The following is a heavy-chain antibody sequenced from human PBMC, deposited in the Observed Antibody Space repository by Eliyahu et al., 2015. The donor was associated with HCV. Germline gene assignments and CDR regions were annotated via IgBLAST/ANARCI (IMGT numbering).Heavy chain of an antibody. CDR2: TRNTAFSYAT. J-gene: IGHJ4*02. D-gene: IGHD3-22*01. CDR3: ASPRWDWYDRSGYY. V-gene: IGHV3-72*01. CDR1: GFTLXDHX. Sequence: EVQLVESGGGLVQPGGSLXLXXAASGFTLXDHXMXWVRQXPGKGLEWXGRTRNTAFSYATEYAASMIGRFTISRDDSQKSVYLHMNSLKIEDTAVYYCASPRWDWYDRSGYYWGQGTLVTVSS.